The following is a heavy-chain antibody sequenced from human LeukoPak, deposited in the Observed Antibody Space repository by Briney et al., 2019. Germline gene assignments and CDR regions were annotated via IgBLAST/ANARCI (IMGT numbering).Heavy chain of an antibody. Sequence: GGSLRPSCAASGFTFSSYAMSWVRQAPGKGLEWVSGISGSGGSTYYADSVKGRFTISRDNSKNTLYLQMNSLRAEDTAVYYCAKGERITMVRGVINTEYFQHWGQGTLVTVSS. V-gene: IGHV3-23*01. J-gene: IGHJ1*01. CDR3: AKGERITMVRGVINTEYFQH. CDR1: GFTFSSYA. CDR2: ISGSGGST. D-gene: IGHD3-10*01.